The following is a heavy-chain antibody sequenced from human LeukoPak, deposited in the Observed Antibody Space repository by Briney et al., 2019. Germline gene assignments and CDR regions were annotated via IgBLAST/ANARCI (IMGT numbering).Heavy chain of an antibody. CDR1: GFTFSSYE. Sequence: PGGSLRLSCATSGFTFSSYEMHWVRQAPGKGPEWVSYISNSGATKYYTDSVKGRFTISRDNAKNSLYLQMNSLRVEDTAVYYCARVIWATFDPWGQGSLVTVSS. J-gene: IGHJ5*02. CDR2: ISNSGATK. D-gene: IGHD3-16*01. V-gene: IGHV3-48*03. CDR3: ARVIWATFDP.